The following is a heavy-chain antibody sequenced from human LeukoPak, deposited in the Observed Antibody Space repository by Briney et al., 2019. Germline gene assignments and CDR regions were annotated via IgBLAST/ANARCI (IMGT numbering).Heavy chain of an antibody. J-gene: IGHJ3*02. CDR3: ASPYCSGGTCYAHDAFDI. V-gene: IGHV1-18*01. Sequence: ASVKVSCKASGYTFTSYGISWVRQAPGQGLEWMGWFGVYNGNTNYAQKLQRRVTMTTDTSTSTAYMELGSLRSDDTAVYYCASPYCSGGTCYAHDAFDIWGQGTMVTVSS. D-gene: IGHD2-15*01. CDR2: FGVYNGNT. CDR1: GYTFTSYG.